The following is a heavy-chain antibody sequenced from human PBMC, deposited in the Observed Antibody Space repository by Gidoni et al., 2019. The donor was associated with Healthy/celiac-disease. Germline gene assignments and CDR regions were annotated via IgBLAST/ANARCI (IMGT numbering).Heavy chain of an antibody. CDR3: AREGVYYDSSGHPDHYFDY. Sequence: QLQLQASGPGLVKPSETLSLTCTVSGGSISSSSYYWGWIRQPPGKGLEWIGSIYYSGSTYYNPSLKSRVTISVDTSKNQFSLKLSSVTAADTAVYYCAREGVYYDSSGHPDHYFDYWGQGTLVTVSS. V-gene: IGHV4-39*07. J-gene: IGHJ4*02. D-gene: IGHD3-22*01. CDR2: IYYSGST. CDR1: GGSISSSSYY.